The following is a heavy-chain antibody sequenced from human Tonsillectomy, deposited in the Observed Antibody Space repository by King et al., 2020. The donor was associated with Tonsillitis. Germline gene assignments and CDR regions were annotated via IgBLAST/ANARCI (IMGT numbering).Heavy chain of an antibody. Sequence: VQLVESGGGLVKPGGSLRLSCAASGFTFSDYYMTWIRQAPGKGLEWISYISSSSYTYYSDSVQGRFTISRDNAKNSLYLQMSSLRAEDTAVYYCARDRRGSGWYTPATDYWGQGTLVTVSS. V-gene: IGHV3-11*05. CDR2: ISSSSYT. D-gene: IGHD6-19*01. CDR1: GFTFSDYY. CDR3: ARDRRGSGWYTPATDY. J-gene: IGHJ4*02.